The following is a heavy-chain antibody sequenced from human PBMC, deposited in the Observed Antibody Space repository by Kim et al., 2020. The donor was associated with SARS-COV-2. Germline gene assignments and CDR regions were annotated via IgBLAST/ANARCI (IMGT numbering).Heavy chain of an antibody. CDR3: AKDLRSAVAGISRYYYYGMDV. Sequence: GGSLRLSCAASGFTFSSYGMHWVRQAPGKGLEWVAVIWYDGSNKYYADSVKGRFTISRDNSKNTLYLQMNSLRAEDTAVYYCAKDLRSAVAGISRYYYYGMDVWGQGTTVTVSS. V-gene: IGHV3-33*06. CDR2: IWYDGSNK. D-gene: IGHD6-19*01. CDR1: GFTFSSYG. J-gene: IGHJ6*02.